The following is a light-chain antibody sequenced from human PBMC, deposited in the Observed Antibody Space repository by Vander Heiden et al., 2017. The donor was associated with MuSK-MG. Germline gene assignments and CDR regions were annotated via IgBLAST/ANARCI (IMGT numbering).Light chain of an antibody. CDR2: DAF. CDR1: QDIGNY. J-gene: IGKJ4*01. Sequence: DIQMTQSPSSLSASVGDRVTITCQASQDIGNYLTWYQQKPGKAPKLLIYDAFYLETGVPSRFSGNGSGTDFTFTISSLQPEDIATYYCQQEHNLPLTFGGGTKVEI. CDR3: QQEHNLPLT. V-gene: IGKV1-33*01.